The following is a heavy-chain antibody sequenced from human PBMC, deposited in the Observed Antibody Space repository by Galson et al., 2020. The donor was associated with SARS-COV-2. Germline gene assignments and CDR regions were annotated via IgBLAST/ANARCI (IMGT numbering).Heavy chain of an antibody. J-gene: IGHJ5*02. CDR3: TTAGPAAPHWFDP. CDR1: GFTFSNAW. CDR2: IKSKTDGGTT. D-gene: IGHD2-2*01. Sequence: GGSLRLSCAASGFTFSNAWMSWVRQAPGKGLEWVGRIKSKTDGGTTDYAAPVKGRFTISRDDSKNTLYLQMNSLKTEDTAVYYCTTAGPAAPHWFDPWGQGTLVTVSS. V-gene: IGHV3-15*01.